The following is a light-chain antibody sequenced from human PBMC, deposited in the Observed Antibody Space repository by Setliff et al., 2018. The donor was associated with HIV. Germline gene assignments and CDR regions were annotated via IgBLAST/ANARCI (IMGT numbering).Light chain of an antibody. Sequence: QSALTQPASVSGSPGQSITISCTGTSSDVGGYTYVSWYQQYPGKAPKLIIYDVSNRPSGVSNRFSGSKSGNTASLTISGLQAEDEADYYCSTYTTFSTVFGGGTKVTVL. CDR3: STYTTFSTV. CDR2: DVS. V-gene: IGLV2-14*01. J-gene: IGLJ3*02. CDR1: SSDVGGYTY.